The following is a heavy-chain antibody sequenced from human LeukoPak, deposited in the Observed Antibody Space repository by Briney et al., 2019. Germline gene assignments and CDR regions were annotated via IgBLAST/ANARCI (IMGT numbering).Heavy chain of an antibody. CDR2: IKSKPGGETT. D-gene: IGHD2-21*01. CDR1: GFIVRNAW. J-gene: IGHJ4*02. V-gene: IGHV3-15*01. CDR3: ATENDESGADGDFDY. Sequence: SGGSLRLSCAASGFIVRNAWMSWVRQAPGKGLERVGLIKSKPGGETTDYTAPVRGRFIISRDDSKDTVYLQMNDLRTEDTAVYCCATENDESGADGDFDYWGQGTLVTVSS.